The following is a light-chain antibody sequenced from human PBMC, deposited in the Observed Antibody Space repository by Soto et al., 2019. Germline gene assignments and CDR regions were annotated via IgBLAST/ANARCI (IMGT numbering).Light chain of an antibody. CDR2: AAS. V-gene: IGKV1-9*01. CDR3: QQLNSYPPFT. J-gene: IGKJ3*01. Sequence: IPLTQSPSSLSASVGDRVTITCRASQGISSYLAWYQQKPGKAPKLLIYAASTLQSGVPSRFSGSGSGTDFTLTISSLQPEDFATYYCQQLNSYPPFTFGPGTKVDIK. CDR1: QGISSY.